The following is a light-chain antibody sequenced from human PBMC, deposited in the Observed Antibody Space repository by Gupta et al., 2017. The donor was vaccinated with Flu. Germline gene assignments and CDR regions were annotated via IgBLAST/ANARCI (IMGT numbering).Light chain of an antibody. CDR1: QSLLHTNGYNY. V-gene: IGKV2-28*01. J-gene: IGKJ2*01. CDR2: LGS. CDR3: MPALRTPYH. Sequence: GDTATISCRSSQSLLHTNGYNYLDWYLQKPGQSPQLLFYLGSNRASGVSDRFSVSGSGSDFTLKISYVEADDFGVSYLMPALRTPYHFGQGT.